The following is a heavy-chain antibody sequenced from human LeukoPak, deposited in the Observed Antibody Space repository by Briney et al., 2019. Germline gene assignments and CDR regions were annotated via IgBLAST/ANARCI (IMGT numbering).Heavy chain of an antibody. CDR2: FDPEDGET. Sequence: ASVKASCKVPGYGLSEISMHWVRQAPGKGLEWMGSFDPEDGETTYAQNFQGRFTMTEDTSTDTAYMELSSLRSDDTAIYYCATYFDFWSASNWFDPWGQGTLVTVSS. J-gene: IGHJ5*02. V-gene: IGHV1-24*01. CDR1: GYGLSEIS. CDR3: ATYFDFWSASNWFDP. D-gene: IGHD3-3*01.